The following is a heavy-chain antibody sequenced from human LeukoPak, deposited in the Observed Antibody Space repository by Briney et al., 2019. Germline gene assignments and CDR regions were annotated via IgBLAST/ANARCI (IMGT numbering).Heavy chain of an antibody. CDR3: ARHSYDGRTVPFDY. CDR2: IIPIFGTA. Sequence: SVKVSCKASGGTFSSYAISWVRQAPGQGLEWMGGIIPIFGTANYAQKFQGRVTITADKSTSTAYMELSSLRSEDTAVYYCARHSYDGRTVPFDYWGQGTLVTVSS. V-gene: IGHV1-69*06. J-gene: IGHJ4*02. CDR1: GGTFSSYA. D-gene: IGHD2-2*01.